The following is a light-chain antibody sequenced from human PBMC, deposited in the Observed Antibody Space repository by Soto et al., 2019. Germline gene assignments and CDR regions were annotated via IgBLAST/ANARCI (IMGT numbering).Light chain of an antibody. CDR1: QGISSY. CDR2: AAS. J-gene: IGKJ5*01. V-gene: IGKV1-9*01. CDR3: QQLNSYPP. Sequence: DIQLTQSPSFLSASVGDRVTITCRASQGISSYLAWYQQKPGKAPKLLIYAASTLQSGVPSRFSGSGSGTEFTLTISSLQHEDFANYCCQQLNSYPPFGQGTRLEIK.